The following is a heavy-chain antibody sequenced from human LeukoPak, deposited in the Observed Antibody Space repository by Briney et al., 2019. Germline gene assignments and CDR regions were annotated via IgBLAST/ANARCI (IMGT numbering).Heavy chain of an antibody. CDR2: ISYDGSNK. Sequence: GGSLRLFCAASGFTFSSYAMHWVRQAPGKGLEWGAVISYDGSNKYYADSVKGRFTISRDNSKNTLYLQMNSLRAEDTAVYYCAILAVAGRTFDYWGQGTLVTVSS. CDR1: GFTFSSYA. V-gene: IGHV3-30-3*01. D-gene: IGHD6-19*01. J-gene: IGHJ4*02. CDR3: AILAVAGRTFDY.